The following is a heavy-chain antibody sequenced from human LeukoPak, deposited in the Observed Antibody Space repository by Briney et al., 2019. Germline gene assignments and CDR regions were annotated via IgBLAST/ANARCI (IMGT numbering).Heavy chain of an antibody. CDR3: ARATFSYDSSGYFIDY. D-gene: IGHD3-22*01. Sequence: ASVKVSCRASGYTFTSYDINWVRQATGQGLEWMGWMNPNSGNTGYAQKFQGRVTMTRNTSISTAYMELSSLGSEDSAVYYCARATFSYDSSGYFIDYWGQGTLVTVSS. V-gene: IGHV1-8*01. J-gene: IGHJ4*02. CDR2: MNPNSGNT. CDR1: GYTFTSYD.